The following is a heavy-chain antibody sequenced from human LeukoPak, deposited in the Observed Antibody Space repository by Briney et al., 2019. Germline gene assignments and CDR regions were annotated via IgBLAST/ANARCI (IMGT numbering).Heavy chain of an antibody. CDR3: ARGPRLVPLDAFDI. J-gene: IGHJ3*02. CDR1: GYTFTGYY. CDR2: INPNSGGT. Sequence: ASVKVSCKASGYTFTGYYMHWVRQAPGQGLEWMGWINPNSGGTNYAQEFQGRVTMTRDTSISTAYMELSRLRSDDTAVYYCARGPRLVPLDAFDIWGQGTMVTVSS. D-gene: IGHD3-9*01. V-gene: IGHV1-2*02.